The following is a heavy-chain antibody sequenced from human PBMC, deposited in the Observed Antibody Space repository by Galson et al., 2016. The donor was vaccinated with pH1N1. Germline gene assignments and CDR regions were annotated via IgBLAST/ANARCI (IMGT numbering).Heavy chain of an antibody. CDR3: ARGPVYWYFDL. CDR2: MNPNNGNA. V-gene: IGHV1-8*01. CDR1: GYTLTSYD. J-gene: IGHJ2*01. Sequence: SVTVSCKASGYTLTSYDINWVRQATGQGLEWMGWMNPNNGNADYAPKFQGRVTLTRNASINTAYMELSSLTSEDTAVYYCARGPVYWYFDLWGRGTPVIVSS.